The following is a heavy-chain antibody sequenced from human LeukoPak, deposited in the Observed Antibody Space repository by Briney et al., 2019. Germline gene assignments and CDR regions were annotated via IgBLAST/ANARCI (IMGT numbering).Heavy chain of an antibody. CDR1: GFTVSNNY. Sequence: GGSLRLSCAASGFTVSNNYMSWVRQAPGKGLEWVSVIYSGGSTYYADFVKGRFTISRDNSRNTLYLQMDSLRAEDTAVYYCARQNDYIHDYWGQGTLVTVSS. V-gene: IGHV3-53*01. CDR2: IYSGGST. J-gene: IGHJ4*02. CDR3: ARQNDYIHDY. D-gene: IGHD4-11*01.